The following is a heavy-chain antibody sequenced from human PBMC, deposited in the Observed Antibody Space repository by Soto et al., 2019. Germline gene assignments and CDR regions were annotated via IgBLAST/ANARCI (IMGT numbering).Heavy chain of an antibody. CDR3: ARGTVKAGCYFDY. V-gene: IGHV4-30-2*01. D-gene: IGHD1-1*01. CDR2: IYHSGST. J-gene: IGHJ4*02. Sequence: PSETLSLTCAVSGGSISSGGYSWSWIRQPPGKGLEWIGYIYHSGSTYYNPSLKSRVTISVDRSKNQFSLKLSSVTAADTAVYYCARGTVKAGCYFDYWGQGTLVTVSS. CDR1: GGSISSGGYS.